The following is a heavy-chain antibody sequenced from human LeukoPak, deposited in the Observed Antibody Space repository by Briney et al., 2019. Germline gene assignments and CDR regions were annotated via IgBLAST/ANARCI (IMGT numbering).Heavy chain of an antibody. J-gene: IGHJ3*02. CDR3: ARQRGSYGGYDHDAFNI. CDR1: GGSISTYY. Sequence: SETLSLTCAVSGGSISTYYWSWIRQPPGKGLEWIGYIYYSGSTNYKPSLRSRVSISVDTAKNQFSLKLSSVTAADTAVYYCARQRGSYGGYDHDAFNIWGQGTMVTVSS. V-gene: IGHV4-59*08. D-gene: IGHD5-12*01. CDR2: IYYSGST.